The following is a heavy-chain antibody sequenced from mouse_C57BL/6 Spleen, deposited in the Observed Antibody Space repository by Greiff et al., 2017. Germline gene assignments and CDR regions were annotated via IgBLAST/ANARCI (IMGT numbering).Heavy chain of an antibody. CDR3: AREAYYAFDY. V-gene: IGHV3-6*01. CDR2: ISYDGSN. J-gene: IGHJ2*01. Sequence: EVQLQESGPGLVKPSQSLSLTCSVTGYSITSGYYWNWIRQFPGNKLEWMGYISYDGSNNYNPSLKNRISITRDTSKNQFFLKLNSVTTEDTATYYCAREAYYAFDYWGQGTTLTVSS. CDR1: GYSITSGYY. D-gene: IGHD1-1*01.